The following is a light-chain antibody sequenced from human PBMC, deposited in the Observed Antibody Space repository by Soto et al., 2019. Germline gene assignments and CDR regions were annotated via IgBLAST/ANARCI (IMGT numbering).Light chain of an antibody. J-gene: IGKJ4*01. V-gene: IGKV3-15*01. CDR3: QQYNNWPPIT. CDR2: AAS. CDR1: QSLGSH. Sequence: EIVMTQSPATLSLSPGERATLSCRASQSLGSHLAWYQQKPGQAPRLLIYAASTRATGIPARFSGSGSGTEFSLTISNLQSEDFAVYYCQQYNNWPPITLGGGTKVEIK.